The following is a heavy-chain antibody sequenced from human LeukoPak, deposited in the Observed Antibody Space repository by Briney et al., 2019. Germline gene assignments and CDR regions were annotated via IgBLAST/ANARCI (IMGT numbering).Heavy chain of an antibody. Sequence: SGGSLRLSCAASGFTVSSNYMSWVRQAPGKGLEWVSVIYSGGSTYYADSVKGRFTISRDNSKNTLYLQMNSLRAEDTAVYYCAKAHMVRGVFYPFDYWGQGTLVTVSS. D-gene: IGHD3-10*01. V-gene: IGHV3-53*01. CDR2: IYSGGST. CDR3: AKAHMVRGVFYPFDY. CDR1: GFTVSSNY. J-gene: IGHJ4*02.